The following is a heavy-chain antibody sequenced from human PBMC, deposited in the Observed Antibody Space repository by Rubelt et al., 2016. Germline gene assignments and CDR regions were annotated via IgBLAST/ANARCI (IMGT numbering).Heavy chain of an antibody. Sequence: EVQLVESGGGLVQPGGSLRLSCAASGFTVSSNYMSWVRQAPGKGLEWVSVIYSGGSTYYADSVKGRFTISRDNAKNSLYLQMNSLRAEDTALYYCAKLRLPRDAFDIWGQGTMVTVSS. CDR3: AKLRLPRDAFDI. V-gene: IGHV3-66*01. CDR2: IYSGGST. D-gene: IGHD2-21*01. CDR1: GFTVSSNY. J-gene: IGHJ3*02.